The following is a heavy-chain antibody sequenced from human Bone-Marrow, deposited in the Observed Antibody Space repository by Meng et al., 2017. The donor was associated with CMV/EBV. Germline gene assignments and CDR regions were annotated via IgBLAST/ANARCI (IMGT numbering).Heavy chain of an antibody. CDR1: GYTFTSYD. CDR2: MNPNSGNT. Sequence: ASVKVSCKASGYTFTSYDINWVRQATGQGLEWMGWMNPNSGNTGYAQKFQGRVTITRNTSISTAYMELSSLRSEDTAVYYFPSYHCSTTDCSTRFFNYWGQGTLVTVSS. CDR3: PSYHCSTTDCSTRFFNY. D-gene: IGHD2-21*02. J-gene: IGHJ4*02. V-gene: IGHV1-8*03.